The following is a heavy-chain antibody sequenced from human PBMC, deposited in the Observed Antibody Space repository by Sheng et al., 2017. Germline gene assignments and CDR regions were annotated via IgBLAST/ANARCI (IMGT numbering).Heavy chain of an antibody. CDR3: ARDFWSGKGPDY. V-gene: IGHV3-48*03. Sequence: EVQLVESGGDLVQPGGSLRLSCAASGFTFSSYEMNWVRQAPGKGLEWVSYISSSGSTIYYADSMKGRFTISRDNAKNSLYLQMTSLRAEDTAIYYCARDFWSGKGPDYWGQGNPGSPVSS. J-gene: IGHJ4*02. CDR2: ISSSGSTI. CDR1: GFTFSSYE. D-gene: IGHD3-3*01.